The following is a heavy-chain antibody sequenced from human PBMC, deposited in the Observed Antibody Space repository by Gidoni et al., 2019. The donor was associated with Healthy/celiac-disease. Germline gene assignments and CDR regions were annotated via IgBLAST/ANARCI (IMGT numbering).Heavy chain of an antibody. D-gene: IGHD3-10*01. CDR3: ARPGRLGYYYYGMDV. J-gene: IGHJ6*02. CDR1: GGSFSGYY. CDR2: INHSGST. Sequence: QVQLQQWGAGLLKPSETLSLTCAVYGGSFSGYYWSWIRQPPGKGLEWIGEINHSGSTNYNPSLKSRVTISVDTSKNQFSLKLSSVTAADTAVYYCARPGRLGYYYYGMDVWGQGTTVTXS. V-gene: IGHV4-34*01.